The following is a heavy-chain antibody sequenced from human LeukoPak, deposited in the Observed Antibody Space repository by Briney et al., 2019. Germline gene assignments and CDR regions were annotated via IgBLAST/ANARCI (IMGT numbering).Heavy chain of an antibody. V-gene: IGHV3-7*01. CDR1: GFTFTSYS. CDR2: IKQDGSEK. Sequence: GGSLRLSCAASGFTFTSYSMNWVRQAPGKGLEWVANIKQDGSEKYYVDSVKGRFTISRDNAKNSLYLQMNSLRAEDTAVYYCARDYRDVPYYYDSSDPAFDYWGQGTLVTVSS. D-gene: IGHD3-22*01. CDR3: ARDYRDVPYYYDSSDPAFDY. J-gene: IGHJ4*02.